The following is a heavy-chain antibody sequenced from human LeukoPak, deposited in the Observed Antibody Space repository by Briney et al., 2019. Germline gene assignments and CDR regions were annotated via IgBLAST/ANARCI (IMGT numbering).Heavy chain of an antibody. D-gene: IGHD1-1*01. J-gene: IGHJ3*02. V-gene: IGHV3-11*01. CDR1: GFTFSYYY. CDR3: AREDNLSDAFDI. CDR2: ISSSGTTI. Sequence: GGSLRFSCAASGFTFSYYYVSWIRQAPGKGLEWVSYISSSGTTIYYADSVKGRFTISRDNAKNSVNLQMNSLRAEDTAVYFCAREDNLSDAFDIWGQGTMVTVSS.